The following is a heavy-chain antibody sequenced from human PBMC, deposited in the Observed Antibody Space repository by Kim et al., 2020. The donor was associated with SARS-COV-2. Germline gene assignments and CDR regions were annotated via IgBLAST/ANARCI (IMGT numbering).Heavy chain of an antibody. CDR1: GDSLSSNSVV. CDR2: TYYRSKWYN. D-gene: IGHD6-19*01. J-gene: IGHJ4*02. Sequence: SQTLSLTCAISGDSLSSNSVVWHWIRQSPSRGLEWLGRTYYRSKWYNDYVLSVKSRITINLDTSRNQFSLQLSSVTPEDTAVYYCARGGCGWSLDCWGQG. V-gene: IGHV6-1*01. CDR3: ARGGCGWSLDC.